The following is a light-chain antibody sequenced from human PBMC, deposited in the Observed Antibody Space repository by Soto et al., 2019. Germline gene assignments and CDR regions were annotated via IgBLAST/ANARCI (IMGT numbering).Light chain of an antibody. J-gene: IGKJ1*01. CDR3: QQYNIYPYA. V-gene: IGKV1-5*03. CDR1: QTISSW. CDR2: KAS. Sequence: DIQMTHSPSTLSVSVGDRVTITCRASQTISSWLAWYQQKQGKAPKLLIYKASTLKSGVPSRFSGSGSGTEVAVAISSLQTYDFATYYCQQYNIYPYAFGQRTKLDIK.